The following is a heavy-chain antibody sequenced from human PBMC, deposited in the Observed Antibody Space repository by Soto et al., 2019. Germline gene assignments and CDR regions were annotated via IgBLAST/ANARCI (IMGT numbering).Heavy chain of an antibody. CDR3: ARVGLTDNWFDP. CDR1: GGSISNYY. J-gene: IGHJ5*02. D-gene: IGHD6-19*01. Sequence: SETLSVTCTVAGGSISNYYWSWIRQPPGKGLEWIGYIYYIGSTNYNPSLKSRVTISVDTSKNQFSLKLSSVTAADTAAYYCARVGLTDNWFDPWGQGTLVTVSS. CDR2: IYYIGST. V-gene: IGHV4-59*01.